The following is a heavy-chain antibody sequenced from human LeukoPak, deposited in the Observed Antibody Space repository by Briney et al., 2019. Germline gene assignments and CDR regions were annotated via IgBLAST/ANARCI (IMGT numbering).Heavy chain of an antibody. CDR1: GGSISSYY. CDR2: IYYSGST. V-gene: IGHV4-59*01. Sequence: SETLSLTCTVSGGSISSYYWSWIRQPPGKGLEWIGYIYYSGSTNYNPSLKSRVTISADTSKNQFSLKLSSVTAADTAVYYCARGYCGGDCYSVDAFDIWGQGTMVTVSS. D-gene: IGHD2-21*02. CDR3: ARGYCGGDCYSVDAFDI. J-gene: IGHJ3*02.